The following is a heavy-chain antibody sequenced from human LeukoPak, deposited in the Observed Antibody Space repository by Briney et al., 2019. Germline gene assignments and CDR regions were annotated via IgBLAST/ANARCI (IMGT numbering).Heavy chain of an antibody. CDR3: AREKRVYSSSWQRWFDI. Sequence: SETLSLTCAVYGGSFSGYYWSWIRQPPGKGLERIGEINHSGSTNYNPSLKSRVTISVDTSKNQFSLKLSSVTAADTAVYYCAREKRVYSSSWQRWFDIWGQGTMVTVSS. V-gene: IGHV4-34*01. J-gene: IGHJ3*02. D-gene: IGHD6-13*01. CDR2: INHSGST. CDR1: GGSFSGYY.